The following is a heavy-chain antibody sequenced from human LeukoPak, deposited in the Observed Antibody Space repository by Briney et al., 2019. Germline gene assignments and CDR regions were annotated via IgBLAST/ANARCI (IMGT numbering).Heavy chain of an antibody. CDR3: AREWRLNSGYCSGGSCYSRGMDV. D-gene: IGHD2-15*01. CDR1: GGSISSGGYS. V-gene: IGHV4-30-2*01. J-gene: IGHJ6*02. CDR2: IYHSGST. Sequence: SQTLSLTCAVSGGSISSGGYSWSWIRQPPGKGLEWIGYIYHSGSTYYNPSLKSRVTISVYRSKNQFSLKLSSVTAADTAVYYCAREWRLNSGYCSGGSCYSRGMDVWGQGTTVTVSS.